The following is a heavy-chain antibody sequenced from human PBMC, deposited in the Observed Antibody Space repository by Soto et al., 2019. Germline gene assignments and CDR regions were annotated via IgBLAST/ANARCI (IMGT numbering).Heavy chain of an antibody. CDR3: ARVSDFWSGYQTYFDY. CDR1: GGTFSSYT. V-gene: IGHV1-69*02. CDR2: IIPILGIA. J-gene: IGHJ4*02. Sequence: QVQLVQSGAEVKKPGSSVKVSCKASGGTFSSYTISWVRQAPGQGLEWMGRIIPILGIANYAQKFQGRVTITADKSTSTAYMELSSLRSEDTAVYYCARVSDFWSGYQTYFDYWGQGTWSPSPQ. D-gene: IGHD3-3*01.